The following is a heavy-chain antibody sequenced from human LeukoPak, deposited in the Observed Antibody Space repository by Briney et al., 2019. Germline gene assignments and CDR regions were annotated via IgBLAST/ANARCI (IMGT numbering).Heavy chain of an antibody. J-gene: IGHJ4*02. CDR3: ARVSGVTIFGVVIIGPIDY. V-gene: IGHV3-30-3*01. CDR2: ISYDGSNK. D-gene: IGHD3-3*01. CDR1: GFTFSSYA. Sequence: PGGSLRLSCAASGFTFSSYAMHWVRQAPGKGLEWVAVISYDGSNKYYADSVKGRFTISRDNAKNSLYLQMNSLKAEDTAVYYCARVSGVTIFGVVIIGPIDYWGQGTLVTVSS.